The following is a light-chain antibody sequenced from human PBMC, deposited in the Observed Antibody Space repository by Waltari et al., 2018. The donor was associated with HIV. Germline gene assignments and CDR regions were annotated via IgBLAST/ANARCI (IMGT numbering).Light chain of an antibody. Sequence: EILLTQSPDTLSLSPGERATLSCRASQSVSANFLAWFQQKFGQPPRRLIYHGSRRATDIPDRFSGGGSGTNFTLTVDRLEPDDFAMYYCHQYGASPETFGQGTKVEIK. CDR1: QSVSANF. V-gene: IGKV3-20*01. CDR2: HGS. CDR3: HQYGASPET. J-gene: IGKJ1*01.